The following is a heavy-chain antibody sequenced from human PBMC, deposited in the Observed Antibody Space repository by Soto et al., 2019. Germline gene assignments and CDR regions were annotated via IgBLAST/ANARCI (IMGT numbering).Heavy chain of an antibody. D-gene: IGHD3-16*01. CDR1: GFTFSSYA. Sequence: GGSLRLSCAASGFTFSSYAMSWVRQAPGKGLEWVSAITGSGGSTYYADSVKGRFTISRDNAKNTLYLEMSSLRAEDTAFYYCASNYAYAEGYYFYGIDVWGQGTTVTVSS. V-gene: IGHV3-23*01. J-gene: IGHJ6*02. CDR2: ITGSGGST. CDR3: ASNYAYAEGYYFYGIDV.